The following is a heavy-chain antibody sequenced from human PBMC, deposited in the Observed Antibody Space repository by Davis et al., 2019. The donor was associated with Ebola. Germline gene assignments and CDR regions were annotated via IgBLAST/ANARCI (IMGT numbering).Heavy chain of an antibody. CDR2: INHSGST. Sequence: MPSETLSLTCAVYAGSFSGYYWSWIRQPPGKGLEWIGEINHSGSTNYNPSLKSRVTISVDTSKNQFSLKLSSVTAADTAVYYCARTRGYSGYARFDYWGQGTLVTVSS. CDR3: ARTRGYSGYARFDY. J-gene: IGHJ4*02. V-gene: IGHV4-34*01. CDR1: AGSFSGYY. D-gene: IGHD5-12*01.